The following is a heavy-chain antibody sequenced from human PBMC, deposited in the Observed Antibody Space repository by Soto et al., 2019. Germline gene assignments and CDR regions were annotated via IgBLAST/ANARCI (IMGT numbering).Heavy chain of an antibody. Sequence: SCAASGFTFSSYAMHWVRQAPGKGLEWVAVISYDGSNKYYADSVKGRFTISRDNSKNTLYLQMNSLRAEDTAVYYCARAITLLEWRYYYYGMDVWGQGTTVTVSS. CDR3: ARAITLLEWRYYYYGMDV. V-gene: IGHV3-30-3*01. CDR1: GFTFSSYA. CDR2: ISYDGSNK. J-gene: IGHJ6*02. D-gene: IGHD3-3*01.